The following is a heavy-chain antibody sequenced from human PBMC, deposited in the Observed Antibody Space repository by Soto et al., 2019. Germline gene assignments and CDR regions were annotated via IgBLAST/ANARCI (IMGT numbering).Heavy chain of an antibody. CDR2: MNPSNGNA. CDR3: VRRKERSGTHYFDY. D-gene: IGHD6-25*01. J-gene: IGHJ4*02. Sequence: ASVKVSCKASGDTFIKYDVNWVRQATGQGLEWMGWMNPSNGNAGYAQNFRGRVTMTRNTSISTAYMELSGLRYEDTAVYYCVRRKERSGTHYFDYWGQGTLVTVSS. CDR1: GDTFIKYD. V-gene: IGHV1-8*01.